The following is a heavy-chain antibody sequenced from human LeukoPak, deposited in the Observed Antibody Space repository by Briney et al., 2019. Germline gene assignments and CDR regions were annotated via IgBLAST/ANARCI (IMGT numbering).Heavy chain of an antibody. V-gene: IGHV3-30-3*01. D-gene: IGHD6-19*01. J-gene: IGHJ4*02. CDR1: GFTFSSYA. CDR2: ISYDGSNK. CDR3: ARDKSLAVAGPDFDY. Sequence: GRSLRLSCAASGFTFSSYAVHWVRQAPGKGLEWVAVISYDGSNKYYADSVKGRFTISRDNSKNTLYLQMNSLRAEDTAVYYCARDKSLAVAGPDFDYWGQGTLVTVSS.